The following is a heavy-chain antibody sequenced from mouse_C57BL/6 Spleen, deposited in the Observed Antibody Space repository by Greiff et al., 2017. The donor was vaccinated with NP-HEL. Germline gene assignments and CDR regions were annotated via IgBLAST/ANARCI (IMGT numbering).Heavy chain of an antibody. D-gene: IGHD2-5*01. CDR2: IHPNSGST. Sequence: QVQLQQPGAELVKPGASVKLSCKASGYTFTSYWMHWVKQRPGQGLAWIGMIHPNSGSTNYNEKFKSKATLTVDKSSSTAYMQLSSLTSEDSAVYYCARRKSNYEYFDVWGTGTTVTVSS. CDR3: ARRKSNYEYFDV. CDR1: GYTFTSYW. V-gene: IGHV1-64*01. J-gene: IGHJ1*03.